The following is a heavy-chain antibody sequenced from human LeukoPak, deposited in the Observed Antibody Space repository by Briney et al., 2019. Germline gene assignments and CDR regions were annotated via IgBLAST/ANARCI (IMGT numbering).Heavy chain of an antibody. CDR3: AKGLYSSRAEGLDY. V-gene: IGHV3-30*02. Sequence: PGRSLRLSCAASGFTFNNYGMHWVRQAPGKGLEWVAFIRYDGSNKYYADSVKGRFTISRDNSKNTLYLQMNSLRAEDTAVYYCAKGLYSSRAEGLDYWGQGTLVTVSS. J-gene: IGHJ4*02. CDR2: IRYDGSNK. D-gene: IGHD6-13*01. CDR1: GFTFNNYG.